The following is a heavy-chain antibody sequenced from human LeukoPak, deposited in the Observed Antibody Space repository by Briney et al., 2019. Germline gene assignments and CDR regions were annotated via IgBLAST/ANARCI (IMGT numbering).Heavy chain of an antibody. CDR2: LSYLVTT. CDR3: ARAEPSFCSGGSCSSWIDAFDI. V-gene: IGHV4-31*03. J-gene: IGHJ3*02. CDR1: GGSINSGAYF. D-gene: IGHD2-15*01. Sequence: SQTLSLTCTVSGGSINSGAYFWSWIRQHPVKGLEWFGFLSYLVTTYYNPSLKSRTSISLDTSKNQFSLRLDSVTAADTAMYYCARAEPSFCSGGSCSSWIDAFDIWGQGTMVTVSS.